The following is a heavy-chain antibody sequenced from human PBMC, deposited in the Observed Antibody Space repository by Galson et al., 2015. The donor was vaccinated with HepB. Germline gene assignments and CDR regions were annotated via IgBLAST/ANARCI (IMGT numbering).Heavy chain of an antibody. Sequence: SLRLSCAASGFTFSSYAMSWVRQAPGKGLEWVSAISGSGGSTYYANSVKGRFTISRDNSKNTLYLQMNSLRAEDTAVYYCAKGSLVVPAATQDYWYFDLWGRGTLVTVSS. J-gene: IGHJ2*01. V-gene: IGHV3-23*01. CDR3: AKGSLVVPAATQDYWYFDL. D-gene: IGHD2-2*01. CDR1: GFTFSSYA. CDR2: ISGSGGST.